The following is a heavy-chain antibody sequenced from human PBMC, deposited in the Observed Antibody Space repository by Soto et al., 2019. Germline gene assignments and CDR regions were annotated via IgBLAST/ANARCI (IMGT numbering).Heavy chain of an antibody. CDR1: GGSISTYY. J-gene: IGHJ5*02. CDR2: IYYSGST. Sequence: QVQLQESGPGLVKPSETLSLTCTVSGGSISTYYWTWIRQPPGKGLEWIGYIYYSGSTSYNPSLKSRVSISLDRSGNQFSLKLNSVTAADTAVYYCAREVYSSNWTGRWFDRWGQGTLVTVSS. V-gene: IGHV4-59*01. D-gene: IGHD6-13*01. CDR3: AREVYSSNWTGRWFDR.